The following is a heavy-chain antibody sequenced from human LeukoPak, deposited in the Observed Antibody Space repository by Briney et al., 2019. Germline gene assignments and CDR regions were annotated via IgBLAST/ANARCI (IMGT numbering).Heavy chain of an antibody. CDR2: IYDSGST. J-gene: IGHJ4*02. CDR3: AGWAMDKQYYFDY. CDR1: GGSIRSSYYY. D-gene: IGHD5-18*01. V-gene: IGHV4-39*01. Sequence: SETLSLTCTVSGGSIRSSYYYWGWIRQPPGKGLEWIGSIYDSGSTYYNPSLKSRVTISVDTSKNQFSLKLSSVTAADTAVYYCAGWAMDKQYYFDYWGQGTLVTVSS.